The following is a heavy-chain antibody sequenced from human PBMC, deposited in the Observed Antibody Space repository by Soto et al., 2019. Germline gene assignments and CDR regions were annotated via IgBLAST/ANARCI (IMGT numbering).Heavy chain of an antibody. D-gene: IGHD4-17*01. J-gene: IGHJ4*02. CDR1: GGSISSYY. CDR3: ARRYGVGFEY. CDR2: IYYSGST. Sequence: QVQLQESGPGLVKPSETLSLTCTVSGGSISSYYWSWIRQPPGKGLEWIGYIYYSGSTNYNPSLKSRVTISVDTSKNQFSLKLSSVTAADTAVYYCARRYGVGFEYWGQGTLVTVSS. V-gene: IGHV4-59*08.